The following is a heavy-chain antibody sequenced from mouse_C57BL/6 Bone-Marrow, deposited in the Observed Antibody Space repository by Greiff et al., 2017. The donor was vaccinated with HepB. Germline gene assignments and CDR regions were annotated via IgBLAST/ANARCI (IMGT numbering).Heavy chain of an antibody. CDR2: ISSGSSTI. V-gene: IGHV5-17*01. D-gene: IGHD1-1*01. Sequence: EVQGVESGGGLVKPGGSLKLSCAASGFTFSDYGMHWVRQAPEKGLEWVAYISSGSSTIYYADTVKGRFTISRDNANNTLFLQMTSLRSEDTAMYYCARIYDSSYVGAMDYWGQGTSVTVSS. CDR3: ARIYDSSYVGAMDY. J-gene: IGHJ4*01. CDR1: GFTFSDYG.